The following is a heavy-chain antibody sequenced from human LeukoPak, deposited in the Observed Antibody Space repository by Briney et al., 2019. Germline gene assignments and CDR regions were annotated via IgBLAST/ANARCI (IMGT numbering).Heavy chain of an antibody. CDR1: AFTFSTYA. D-gene: IGHD1-26*01. J-gene: IGHJ4*02. CDR3: AKWGLPPLDY. Sequence: GGSLRLSCAASAFTFSTYAMSWGPQAPGKGLEWVSAISGSGGSTYYADSVKGRFTISRDNSKNTLYLQMNSLRAEDTAVYYCAKWGLPPLDYWGQGTLVTVSS. V-gene: IGHV3-23*01. CDR2: ISGSGGST.